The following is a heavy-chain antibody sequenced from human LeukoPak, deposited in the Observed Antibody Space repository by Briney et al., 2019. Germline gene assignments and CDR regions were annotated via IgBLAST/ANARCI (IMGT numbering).Heavy chain of an antibody. CDR1: GYTFTGYY. Sequence: ASVKVSCKASGYTFTGYYMHWVRQAPGQGLEWMGWINPSSGGTNYAQKFQGRVTMTRDTSISTAYMELSRLRSDDTAVYYCARDENYYYDSSGLWGQGTLVTVSS. CDR2: INPSSGGT. V-gene: IGHV1-2*02. D-gene: IGHD3-22*01. CDR3: ARDENYYYDSSGL. J-gene: IGHJ4*02.